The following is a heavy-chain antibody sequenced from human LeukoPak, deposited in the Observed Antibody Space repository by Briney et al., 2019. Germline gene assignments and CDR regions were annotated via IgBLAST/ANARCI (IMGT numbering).Heavy chain of an antibody. CDR3: ARRGSSSSGFDY. V-gene: IGHV1-69*05. J-gene: IGHJ4*02. D-gene: IGHD6-6*01. CDR1: GGTFSSYA. Sequence: SETVSCKASGGTFSSYAISWVRQAPGQGLEWMGGIIPIFGTANYAQKFQGRVTITTDESTSTAYMELSSLRSEDTAVYYCARRGSSSSGFDYWGQGTLVTVSS. CDR2: IIPIFGTA.